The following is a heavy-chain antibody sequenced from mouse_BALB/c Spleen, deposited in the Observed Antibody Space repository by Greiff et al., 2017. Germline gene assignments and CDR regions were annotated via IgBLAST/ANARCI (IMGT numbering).Heavy chain of an antibody. V-gene: IGHV10-1*02. D-gene: IGHD4-1*01. J-gene: IGHJ3*01. CDR3: VRPSLNWVFAY. CDR2: IRSKSNNYAT. CDR1: GFTFNTYA. Sequence: EVKLVESGGGLVQPKGSLKLSCAASGFTFNTYAMNWVRQAPGKGLEWVARIRSKSNNYATYYADSVKDRFTISRDDSQSMLYLQMNNLKTEDTAMYYCVRPSLNWVFAYWGQGTLVTVSA.